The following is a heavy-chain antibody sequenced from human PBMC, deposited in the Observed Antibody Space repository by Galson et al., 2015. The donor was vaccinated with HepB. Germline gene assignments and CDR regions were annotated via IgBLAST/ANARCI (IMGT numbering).Heavy chain of an antibody. CDR1: GYAFTSYG. J-gene: IGHJ4*02. CDR2: ISAYNGNT. Sequence: SVKVSCKASGYAFTSYGISWVRQAPGQGLEWMGWISAYNGNTNYAQKLQGRVTMTTDTSTSTAYMELRSLRSDDTAVYYCARDGDYDILTGYYYWGQGTLVTVSS. V-gene: IGHV1-18*04. CDR3: ARDGDYDILTGYYY. D-gene: IGHD3-9*01.